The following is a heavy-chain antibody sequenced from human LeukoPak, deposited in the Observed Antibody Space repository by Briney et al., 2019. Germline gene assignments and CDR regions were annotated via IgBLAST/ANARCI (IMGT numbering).Heavy chain of an antibody. D-gene: IGHD2-2*01. J-gene: IGHJ4*02. V-gene: IGHV1-2*02. Sequence: GASVKVSCKASGYTFTGYYMHWVRQAPGQGLEWMGWINPNSGGTNYAQKFQGRVTMTEDTSTDTAYMELSSLRSEDTAVYYCAAGGYQLLQFPAYAGGIDYWGQGTLVTVSS. CDR1: GYTFTGYY. CDR3: AAGGYQLLQFPAYAGGIDY. CDR2: INPNSGGT.